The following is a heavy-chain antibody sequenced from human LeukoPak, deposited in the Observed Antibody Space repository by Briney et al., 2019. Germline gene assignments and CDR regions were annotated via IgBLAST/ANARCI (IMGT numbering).Heavy chain of an antibody. V-gene: IGHV3-30-3*01. CDR3: ARSGSSGSLDY. D-gene: IGHD6-19*01. Sequence: PGGSLRLSCAATGFTFSNYAIHWGRQAPGKGLEWVAFISDDGSRQHYADSVKGRFTISRDNSKNTLNLQMNSLRAEDTAVYYCARSGSSGSLDYWGQGTLVTVSS. CDR2: ISDDGSRQ. J-gene: IGHJ4*02. CDR1: GFTFSNYA.